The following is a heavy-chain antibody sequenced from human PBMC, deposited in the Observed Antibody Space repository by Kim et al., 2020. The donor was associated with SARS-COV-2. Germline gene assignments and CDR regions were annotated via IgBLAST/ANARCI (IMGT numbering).Heavy chain of an antibody. J-gene: IGHJ4*02. D-gene: IGHD6-13*01. CDR1: GFTFSDYG. Sequence: GGSLRLSCAASGFTFSDYGMQWVRQAPGKGLEWVAVISHDGTVQYYADSMKGRFTISRDNSKNTLSLQMNSLRIEDTSVYYCAKEGSARASSWYVYWGQGTLVTVSS. V-gene: IGHV3-30*18. CDR3: AKEGSARASSWYVY. CDR2: ISHDGTVQ.